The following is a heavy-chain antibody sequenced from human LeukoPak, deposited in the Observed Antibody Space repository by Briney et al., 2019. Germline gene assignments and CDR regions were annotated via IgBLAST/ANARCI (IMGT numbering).Heavy chain of an antibody. CDR3: ARARTQWELPLGY. V-gene: IGHV1-18*04. CDR1: GYTFTGYY. Sequence: ASVKVSCKASGYTFTGYYMHWVRQAPGQGLEWMGWISAYNGNTNYAQKLQGRVTMTTDTSTSTAYMELRSLRSDDTAVYYCARARTQWELPLGYWGQGTLVTVSS. CDR2: ISAYNGNT. D-gene: IGHD1-26*01. J-gene: IGHJ4*02.